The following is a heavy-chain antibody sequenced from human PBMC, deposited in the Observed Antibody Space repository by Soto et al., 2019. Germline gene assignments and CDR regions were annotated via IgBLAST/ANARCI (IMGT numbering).Heavy chain of an antibody. V-gene: IGHV1-69*13. CDR3: STVRGSFQNWFEP. D-gene: IGHD1-26*01. CDR1: GGTFSSYA. CDR2: IIPIFGTA. J-gene: IGHJ5*02. Sequence: GASVKISCKASGGTFSSYAINWVRQAPGQGLEWLGGIIPIFGTANYAQKFQGSVTITADESTSTAYLELNSLRIDDTAVYYCSTVRGSFQNWFEPWGKGTLVTVS.